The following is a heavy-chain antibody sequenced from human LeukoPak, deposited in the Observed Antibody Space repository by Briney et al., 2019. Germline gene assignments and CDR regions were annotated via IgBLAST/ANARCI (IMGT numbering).Heavy chain of an antibody. CDR1: GFTFSSYA. CDR3: ARAPTTVVTPFDY. J-gene: IGHJ4*02. Sequence: GGSLRLSCAASGFTFSSYAMSWVRQAPGKGLEWVSAISGSGGSTYYADSVKGRFTISRGNAKDSLYLQMNSLRAEDTALYYCARAPTTVVTPFDYWGQGTLVTVSS. D-gene: IGHD4-23*01. CDR2: ISGSGGST. V-gene: IGHV3-23*01.